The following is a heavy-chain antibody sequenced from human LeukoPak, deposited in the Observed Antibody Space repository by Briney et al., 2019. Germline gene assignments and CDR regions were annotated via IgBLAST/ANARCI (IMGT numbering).Heavy chain of an antibody. CDR1: GASISSSSYY. CDR2: IYYSGST. D-gene: IGHD3-22*01. CDR3: ARGRTYYYDSSGFLDY. V-gene: IGHV4-39*07. J-gene: IGHJ4*02. Sequence: SETLSLTCTVSGASISSSSYYWGWIRRPPGKGLEWIGNIYYSGSTYYSPSLKSRVTISVDTSKNQFSLNLTSVTAADTAVYYCARGRTYYYDSSGFLDYWGQGTLVTVSS.